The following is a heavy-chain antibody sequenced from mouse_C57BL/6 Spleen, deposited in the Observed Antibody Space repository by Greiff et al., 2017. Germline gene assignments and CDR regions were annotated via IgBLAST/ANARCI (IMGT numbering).Heavy chain of an antibody. J-gene: IGHJ2*01. CDR2: INPNNGGT. CDR1: GYTFTDYY. Sequence: EVQLQQSGPELVKPGASVKISCKASGYTFTDYYMNWVKQSHGKSLEWIGDINPNNGGTSYNQKFKGKATLTVDTSSSTAYLEPRNLTSEDSADYYCTRKDGGCSFGYWGQGITLTVAS. V-gene: IGHV1-26*01. D-gene: IGHD1-1*02. CDR3: TRKDGGCSFGY.